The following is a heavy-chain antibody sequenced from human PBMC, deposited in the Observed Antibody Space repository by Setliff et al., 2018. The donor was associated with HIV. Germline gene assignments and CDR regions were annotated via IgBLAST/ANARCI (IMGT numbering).Heavy chain of an antibody. J-gene: IGHJ6*02. V-gene: IGHV1-8*01. D-gene: IGHD2-15*01. CDR1: GSTFSTYD. CDR3: ASCVVVVAATHTDACYYYGMDV. Sequence: ASVKVSCKASGSTFSTYDINWVRQAPGQGPEWMGWMNPNSGNTGYAPKLQGRVTMTRKTSISTASMELSSLRSDDTAVYYCASCVVVVAATHTDACYYYGMDVWGQGTTVTVSS. CDR2: MNPNSGNT.